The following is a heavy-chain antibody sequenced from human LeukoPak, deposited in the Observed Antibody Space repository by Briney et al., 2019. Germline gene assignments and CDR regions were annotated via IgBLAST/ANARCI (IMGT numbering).Heavy chain of an antibody. Sequence: GGSLRLSCAASGFDFSSHAMHWVRQAPGKGLEWVTVISYDGSNKYYADSVKGRFTISRDNSKNTLYLQMNSLRAEDTAVYYCARDAYDSSGYLFDYWGQGTLVTVSS. CDR2: ISYDGSNK. D-gene: IGHD3-22*01. CDR3: ARDAYDSSGYLFDY. V-gene: IGHV3-30-3*01. CDR1: GFDFSSHA. J-gene: IGHJ4*02.